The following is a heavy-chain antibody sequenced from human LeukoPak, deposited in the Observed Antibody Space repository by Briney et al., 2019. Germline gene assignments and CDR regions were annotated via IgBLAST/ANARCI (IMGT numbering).Heavy chain of an antibody. Sequence: PSETLSLTCGVYGGSLSDYYWTWIRQPPGKGLEWIGEIIHSGSTNYNPSLTSRVSISIDTSKNQFSLKLSSVTAADTAVYYCARGTLVMVYAAFDYWGQGTLVTVSS. CDR3: ARGTLVMVYAAFDY. J-gene: IGHJ4*02. CDR1: GGSLSDYY. V-gene: IGHV4-34*01. D-gene: IGHD2-8*01. CDR2: IIHSGST.